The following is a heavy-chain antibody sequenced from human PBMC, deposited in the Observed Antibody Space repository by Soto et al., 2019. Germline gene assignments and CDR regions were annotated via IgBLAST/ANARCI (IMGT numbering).Heavy chain of an antibody. J-gene: IGHJ4*02. CDR2: ISYDGSNK. V-gene: IGHV3-30-3*01. CDR3: ARDLSSGWTFDY. D-gene: IGHD6-19*01. Sequence: QVPLVESGGGVVQPGRSLRLSCAASGFTFSSYAMHWVRQAPGKGLEWVAVISYDGSNKYYADSVKGRFTISRDNSKNTLYLQMNSLRAEDTAVYYCARDLSSGWTFDYWGQGTLVTVSS. CDR1: GFTFSSYA.